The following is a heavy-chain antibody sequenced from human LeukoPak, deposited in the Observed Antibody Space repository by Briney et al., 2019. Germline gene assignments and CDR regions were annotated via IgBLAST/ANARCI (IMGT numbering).Heavy chain of an antibody. Sequence: SETLSLTCTVSGGFINSYYWSWIRQPPGKGLEWIGYIYYSGSTNYNPSLKSRVTISVDTSKNQFSLKLSSVTAADTAVYYCARQFGQHTALDYWGQGTLVTVSS. V-gene: IGHV4-59*08. CDR2: IYYSGST. J-gene: IGHJ4*02. D-gene: IGHD5-18*01. CDR3: ARQFGQHTALDY. CDR1: GGFINSYY.